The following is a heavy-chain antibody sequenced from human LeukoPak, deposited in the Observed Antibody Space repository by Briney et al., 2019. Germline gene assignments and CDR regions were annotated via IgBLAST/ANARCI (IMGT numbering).Heavy chain of an antibody. Sequence: SETLSLTCSVSDDSMISYHWSWIRQSAGKGLEWIGRIYSTGSTDYNPSLMSRVTMSVDTAKKQFSLKFYCARAERTVNVFDIWGQGTKVTVPS. CDR3: I. CDR1: DDSMISYH. J-gene: IGHJ3*02. D-gene: IGHD1-1*01. CDR2: IYSTGST. V-gene: IGHV4-4*07.